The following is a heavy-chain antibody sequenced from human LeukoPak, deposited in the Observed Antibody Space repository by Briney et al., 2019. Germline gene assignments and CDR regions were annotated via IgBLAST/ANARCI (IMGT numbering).Heavy chain of an antibody. CDR2: IYSGGST. Sequence: PGGSLRLSCAASGFTVSSNYMSWVRQAPGKGLEWVSVIYSGGSTYYADSVKGRFTISRDNSQNTVYLQMNSLRADDTAVYYCAREKSRDGHNEGLYYYYMDVWGKGTTVTVSS. CDR1: GFTVSSNY. J-gene: IGHJ6*03. CDR3: AREKSRDGHNEGLYYYYMDV. D-gene: IGHD5-24*01. V-gene: IGHV3-53*05.